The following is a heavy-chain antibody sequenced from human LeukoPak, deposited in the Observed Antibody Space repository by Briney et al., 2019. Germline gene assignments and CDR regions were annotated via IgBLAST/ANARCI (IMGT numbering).Heavy chain of an antibody. V-gene: IGHV3-33*08. J-gene: IGHJ6*02. CDR2: IWYDGSNK. CDR1: GFTFSSYA. D-gene: IGHD6-6*01. CDR3: ARDQEQLVPYYYYGMDV. Sequence: GGSLRLPCAVSGFTFSSYAMTWVRQAPGKGLEWVAVIWYDGSNKYYADSVKGRFTISRDNSKNTLYLQMNSLRAEDTAVYYCARDQEQLVPYYYYGMDVWGQGTTVTVSS.